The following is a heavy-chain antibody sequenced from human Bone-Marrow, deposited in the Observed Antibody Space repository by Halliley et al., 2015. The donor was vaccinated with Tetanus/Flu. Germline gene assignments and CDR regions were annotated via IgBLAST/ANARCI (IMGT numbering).Heavy chain of an antibody. CDR2: IVPMLDAT. V-gene: IGHV1-69*11. J-gene: IGHJ4*02. D-gene: IGHD1-26*01. CDR3: APSDQWGDPIL. CDR1: GGTFTTYT. Sequence: QLVQSGAEMKRPGSSVKVSCKASGGTFTTYTPSWVRQAPGQGLEWMGRIVPMLDATKYAQKFQDRVTITADEATNTVYMELRGLTSADTAVYYCAPSDQWGDPILWGPGALVTVSS.